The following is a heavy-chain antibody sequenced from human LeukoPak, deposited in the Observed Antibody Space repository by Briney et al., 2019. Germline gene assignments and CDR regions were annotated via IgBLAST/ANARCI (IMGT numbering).Heavy chain of an antibody. CDR2: INTDGSGT. CDR3: VRSTWNP. D-gene: IGHD1-1*01. Sequence: GSLRLSRAAPGFTFSSYWMHWVRQAPGKGLVWVSRINTDGSGTSYADSVRGRFTISRDNAKNTLYLQMNSLRADDTAVYYCVRSTWNPWGQGTLVTVSS. J-gene: IGHJ5*02. CDR1: GFTFSSYW. V-gene: IGHV3-74*01.